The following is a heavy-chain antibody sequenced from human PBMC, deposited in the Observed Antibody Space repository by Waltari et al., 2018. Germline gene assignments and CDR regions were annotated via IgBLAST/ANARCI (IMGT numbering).Heavy chain of an antibody. CDR1: GGSISNSY. V-gene: IGHV4-59*01. CDR2: VYYSGST. J-gene: IGHJ4*02. D-gene: IGHD3-16*01. Sequence: QVQLQESGPGLVKPSEPLSLTCTVSGGSISNSYWSWIRQPPGKGLDWIASVYYSGSTKYTSSLKSRVTISIDASKSQFSLILSSVTAADTAMYYCTKGKLGGFDYWGRGTLVTVSP. CDR3: TKGKLGGFDY.